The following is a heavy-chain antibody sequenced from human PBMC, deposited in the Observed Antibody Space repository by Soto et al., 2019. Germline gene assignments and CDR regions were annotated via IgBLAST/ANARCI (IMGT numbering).Heavy chain of an antibody. D-gene: IGHD3-16*02. V-gene: IGHV4-34*01. CDR1: GESFRDYY. Sequence: SETLSLTCAVYGESFRDYYWSWIRQPPGKGLEWIGEINHGGSTNYNPSLKSRVTISLDTSKNQFSLKLSSVTAADTAVYYCARGGGGNDYVWGSYRPFDFWGQGTLVTVSS. CDR2: INHGGST. J-gene: IGHJ4*02. CDR3: ARGGGGNDYVWGSYRPFDF.